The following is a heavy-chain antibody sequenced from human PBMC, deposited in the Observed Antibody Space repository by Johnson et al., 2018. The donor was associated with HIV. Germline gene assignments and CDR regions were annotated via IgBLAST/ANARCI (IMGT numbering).Heavy chain of an antibody. V-gene: IGHV3-33*06. J-gene: IGHJ3*02. CDR2: IWYDGSNK. Sequence: QVQLVESGGGVVQPGRSLRLSCAASGFTFSSYGMHWVRQAQGKGLEWVAVIWYDGSNKNYADSVKGRFTISRDNSKNTLYLQMNSLRIEDTAVYYCAKVRSSSWYDAFDIWGQGTMVTVSS. D-gene: IGHD6-13*01. CDR3: AKVRSSSWYDAFDI. CDR1: GFTFSSYG.